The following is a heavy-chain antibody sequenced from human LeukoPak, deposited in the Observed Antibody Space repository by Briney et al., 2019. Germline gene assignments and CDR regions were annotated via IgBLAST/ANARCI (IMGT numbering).Heavy chain of an antibody. CDR1: GFTFSSYG. J-gene: IGHJ5*02. Sequence: PGGSLRLSCAASGFTFSSYGMHWVRQAPGKGLEWVAFIRYDGSNKYYADSVKGRFTISRDNSKNTLYLQMNSLRAEDTAVYYCAKVGPYRSGWYVSDWFDPWGQGTLVTVSS. V-gene: IGHV3-30*02. CDR3: AKVGPYRSGWYVSDWFDP. D-gene: IGHD6-19*01. CDR2: IRYDGSNK.